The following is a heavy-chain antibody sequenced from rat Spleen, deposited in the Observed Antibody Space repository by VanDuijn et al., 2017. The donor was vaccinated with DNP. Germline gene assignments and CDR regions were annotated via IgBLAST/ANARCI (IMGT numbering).Heavy chain of an antibody. CDR1: GYSITSNY. V-gene: IGHV3-1*01. CDR2: IRYSGST. Sequence: EVQLQESGPGLVKPSQSLSLTCSVTGYSITSNYWGWIRKFPGNKMEWMGYIRYSGSTGYNPSLKSRISITRDTSKNQFFLQLSSVSPEDTATYYCARYRITTRDYFDYWGQGVMVTVSS. J-gene: IGHJ2*01. D-gene: IGHD1-10*01. CDR3: ARYRITTRDYFDY.